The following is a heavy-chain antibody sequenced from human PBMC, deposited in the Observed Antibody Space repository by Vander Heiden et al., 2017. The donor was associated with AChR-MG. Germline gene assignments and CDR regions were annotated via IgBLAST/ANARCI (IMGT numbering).Heavy chain of an antibody. J-gene: IGHJ4*02. Sequence: EGQLLASGGVLVQPGGSLRLSCPAYGLTFGSYAMSWVRQAPGKGLEWVSAISGSGGSTYYADSVKGRFTISRDNSKNTLYLQMNSLRAEDTAVYYCAKAYITGTVSPFDYWGQGTLVTVSS. V-gene: IGHV3-23*01. CDR2: ISGSGGST. CDR3: AKAYITGTVSPFDY. CDR1: GLTFGSYA. D-gene: IGHD1-7*01.